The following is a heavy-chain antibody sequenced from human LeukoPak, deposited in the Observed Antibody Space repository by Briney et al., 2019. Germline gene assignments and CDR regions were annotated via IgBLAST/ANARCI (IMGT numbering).Heavy chain of an antibody. V-gene: IGHV3-48*03. CDR2: ISSSGSTI. D-gene: IGHD2-15*01. CDR1: GFTFDDYG. Sequence: PGGSLRLSCAASGFTFDDYGVSWVRQAPGKGLEWVSYISSSGSTIYYADSVKGRFTISRDNAKNSLYLQMNSLRAEDTAVYYCARGVEGYYYYYYMDVWGKGTTVTVSS. CDR3: ARGVEGYYYYYYMDV. J-gene: IGHJ6*03.